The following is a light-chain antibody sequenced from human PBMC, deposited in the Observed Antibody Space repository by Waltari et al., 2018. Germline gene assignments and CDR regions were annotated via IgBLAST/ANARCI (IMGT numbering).Light chain of an antibody. CDR1: QSVVWS. J-gene: IGKJ1*01. CDR2: GAS. CDR3: QHYVRLPVT. V-gene: IGKV3-20*01. Sequence: SCRASQSVVWSLAWYQQKPGRAPRLLIYGASSRATGIPDRFSASGSGTDFSLSISGLEPEDFAVYYCQHYVRLPVTFGRGTKVEIK.